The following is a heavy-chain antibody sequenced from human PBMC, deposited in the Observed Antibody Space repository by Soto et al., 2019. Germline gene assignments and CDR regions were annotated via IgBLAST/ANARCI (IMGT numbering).Heavy chain of an antibody. Sequence: PGGSLRLSXVASGFVFKNYEMNWVRQAPGKGLEWISYISNSGNTIYVADSMRGRFTISRDNAKNSLFLQMNSLRADDTAVYYCARDIDNRDYYYGLDVWGQGTTVTVSS. J-gene: IGHJ6*02. V-gene: IGHV3-48*03. CDR1: GFVFKNYE. D-gene: IGHD1-20*01. CDR2: ISNSGNTI. CDR3: ARDIDNRDYYYGLDV.